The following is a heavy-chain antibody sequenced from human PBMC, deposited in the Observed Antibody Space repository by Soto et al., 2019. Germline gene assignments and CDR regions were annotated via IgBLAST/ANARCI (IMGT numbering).Heavy chain of an antibody. CDR1: GGSISSENYS. Sequence: SETMSLTCSVSGGSISSENYSCCWIRQPPGKGLEWIVCIYYGGSSFQNPSLRSRVTISVDTSKNQFSLKLSSVTAADTAIYYCARRSYGDNFDPWGQGTLVTVSS. CDR2: IYYGGSS. V-gene: IGHV4-39*01. CDR3: ARRSYGDNFDP. D-gene: IGHD4-17*01. J-gene: IGHJ5*02.